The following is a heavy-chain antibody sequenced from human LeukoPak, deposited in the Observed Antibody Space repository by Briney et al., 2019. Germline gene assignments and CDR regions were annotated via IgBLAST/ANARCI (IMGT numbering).Heavy chain of an antibody. D-gene: IGHD3-22*01. Sequence: GGSLKLSCAASGFTFDDYGMSWVRQAPGKGLEWVSGINWNGGSTGYADSVKGRFTISRDNAKNSLYLQMNRLRAEDTALYYCARAEYYYDSSGYSQAFNYWGQGPLDTVSS. CDR1: GFTFDDYG. CDR2: INWNGGST. CDR3: ARAEYYYDSSGYSQAFNY. J-gene: IGHJ4*02. V-gene: IGHV3-20*04.